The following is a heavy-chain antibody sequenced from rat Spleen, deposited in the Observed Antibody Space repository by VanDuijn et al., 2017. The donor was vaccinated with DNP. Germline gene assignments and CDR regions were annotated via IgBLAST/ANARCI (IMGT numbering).Heavy chain of an antibody. CDR1: GYTFTTYY. D-gene: IGHD1-4*01. CDR2: INTGSGGT. CDR3: ARRRLPYWYFDF. Sequence: QVQLRQSGAEPAKPGSSVKISCKASGYTFTTYYITWIKQTTGQGLEYIGYINTGSGGTNYNENFRGKATLTVDTSSNTAFMQLSSLTPDDSPVYYCARRRLPYWYFDFWGPGTMVTVSS. V-gene: IGHV1-43*01. J-gene: IGHJ1*01.